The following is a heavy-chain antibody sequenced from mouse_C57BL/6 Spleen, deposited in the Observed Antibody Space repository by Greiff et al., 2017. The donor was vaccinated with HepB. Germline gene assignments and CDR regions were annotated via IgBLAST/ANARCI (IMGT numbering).Heavy chain of an antibody. J-gene: IGHJ4*01. CDR3: ARRLPNAMDY. CDR1: GYTFTSYW. CDR2: IDPSDSYT. D-gene: IGHD3-2*02. Sequence: QVQLQQPGAELVMPGASVKLSCKASGYTFTSYWMHWVKQRPGQGLEWIGEIDPSDSYTNYNQKFKGKSTLTVDKSSSTAYMQLSSLTSEDSAVYYCARRLPNAMDYWGQGTSVTVSS. V-gene: IGHV1-69*01.